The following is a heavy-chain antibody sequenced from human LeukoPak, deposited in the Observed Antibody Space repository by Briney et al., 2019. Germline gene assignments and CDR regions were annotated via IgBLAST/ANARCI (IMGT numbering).Heavy chain of an antibody. Sequence: GGPLRPSCAASGFTFSSYGMSWVRQAPGKGLEWVSGISGSGGGTYYADSVKGRFTISRDNSKNTLYLQMNSLRAEDRAVYYCSKTTNYYESDGYIDYWGQGTLVTVSS. CDR1: GFTFSSYG. J-gene: IGHJ4*02. CDR3: SKTTNYYESDGYIDY. V-gene: IGHV3-23*01. CDR2: ISGSGGGT. D-gene: IGHD3-22*01.